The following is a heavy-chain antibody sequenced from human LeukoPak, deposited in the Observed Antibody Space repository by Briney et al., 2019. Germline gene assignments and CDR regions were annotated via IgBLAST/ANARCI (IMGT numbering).Heavy chain of an antibody. J-gene: IGHJ4*02. D-gene: IGHD6-13*01. CDR3: ARRRSSSAPFDY. Sequence: GGSLRLSCAASGFTFSSYGMHWVRQAPGKGLEWVAVISYDGSHKYYADSVKGRFTISRDNSKNSLYLQMNSLRAEDTAVYYCARRRSSSAPFDYWGQGTLVTVSS. V-gene: IGHV3-30*03. CDR1: GFTFSSYG. CDR2: ISYDGSHK.